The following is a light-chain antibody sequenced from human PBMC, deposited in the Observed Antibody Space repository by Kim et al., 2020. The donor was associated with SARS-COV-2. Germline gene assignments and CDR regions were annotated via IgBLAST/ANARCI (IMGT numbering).Light chain of an antibody. CDR1: SSNIGAGYD. Sequence: QSVVTQPPSVSGAPGQRVTISCTGSSSNIGAGYDVHWYQQFPGSVPKLLIFADSNRPSGVPDRFSASKSGSSASLAIAGLQAEDEADYYCQTYDTSLTGVFGTGTKVTVL. CDR3: QTYDTSLTGV. J-gene: IGLJ1*01. CDR2: ADS. V-gene: IGLV1-40*02.